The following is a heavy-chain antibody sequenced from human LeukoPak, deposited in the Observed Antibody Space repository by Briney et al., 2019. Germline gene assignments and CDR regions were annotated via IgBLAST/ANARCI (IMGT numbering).Heavy chain of an antibody. D-gene: IGHD2-2*01. CDR1: GFTFSGSG. J-gene: IGHJ4*02. CDR3: ARELYHLVPDY. V-gene: IGHV3-48*02. Sequence: GGSLRLSCAASGFTFSGSGLNWVRPAPGKGLERVLYICPGSTTIYYADSVKGRFTISRDNAANSLYLHMNSLRDPETAVYYFARELYHLVPDYWGQGTLVTVSS. CDR2: ICPGSTTI.